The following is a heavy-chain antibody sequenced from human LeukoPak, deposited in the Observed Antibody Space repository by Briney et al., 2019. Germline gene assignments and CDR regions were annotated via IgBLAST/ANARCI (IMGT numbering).Heavy chain of an antibody. V-gene: IGHV4-38-2*02. CDR3: ARGDRNWNYYDY. J-gene: IGHJ4*02. Sequence: SETLSLTCTVSGYSISSGYYWGWIRQPPGKGLEWIGSIHHSGGTYYNPSLKSRVTISVDTSKNQFSLKLNSVTAADTAVYYCARGDRNWNYYDYWGQGTLLTVSS. D-gene: IGHD1-1*01. CDR1: GYSISSGYY. CDR2: IHHSGGT.